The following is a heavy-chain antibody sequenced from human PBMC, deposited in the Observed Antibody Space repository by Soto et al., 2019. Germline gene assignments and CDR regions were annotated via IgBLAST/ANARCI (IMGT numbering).Heavy chain of an antibody. CDR2: ISAYNGNT. CDR3: ARGGGYCPECKDLSRSWFDP. D-gene: IGHD2-8*02. CDR1: GYTFTSYG. V-gene: IGHV1-18*01. J-gene: IGHJ5*02. Sequence: ASVKVSCKASGYTFTSYGISWVRQAPGQGLEWMGWISAYNGNTNYAQKLQGRVTMTTDTSTSTAYMELRSLRSDETAVYYCARGGGYCPECKDLSRSWFDPWGQGTLVTVSS.